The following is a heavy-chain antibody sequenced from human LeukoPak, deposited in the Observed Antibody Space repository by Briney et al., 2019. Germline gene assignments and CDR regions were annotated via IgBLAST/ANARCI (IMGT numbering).Heavy chain of an antibody. CDR1: GGSMTNSTYY. J-gene: IGHJ3*02. D-gene: IGHD6-19*01. Sequence: SETLSLTCTVSGGSMTNSTYYWGWIRQPPGKGLEWIGSIYYSGSTYYNPSFKSRITISVDTSKNQFSLKVISVTAADTAVYYCARQIPYRTPRSGWYADTIDIWGQGTMVDVSS. CDR3: ARQIPYRTPRSGWYADTIDI. CDR2: IYYSGST. V-gene: IGHV4-39*01.